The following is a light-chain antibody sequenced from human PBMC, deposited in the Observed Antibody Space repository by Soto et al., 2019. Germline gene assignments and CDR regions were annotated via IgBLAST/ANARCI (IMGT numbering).Light chain of an antibody. V-gene: IGLV1-51*01. J-gene: IGLJ3*02. Sequence: QSALTQPPSVSAAPRQKVTISCSGGSSNIGDNYVSWYQQLPGTAPKLLIYDNNRRPSGIPDRFSGSKSGTSATLGITGLQTGDEADYYCGTWDSSLSAGVFGGGTKLTVL. CDR3: GTWDSSLSAGV. CDR1: SSNIGDNY. CDR2: DNN.